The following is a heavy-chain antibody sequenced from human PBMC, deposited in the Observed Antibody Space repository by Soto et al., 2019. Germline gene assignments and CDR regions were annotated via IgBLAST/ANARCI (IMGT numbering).Heavy chain of an antibody. D-gene: IGHD6-13*01. CDR3: ARVGSTLAAGTPDY. V-gene: IGHV3-11*01. CDR2: ISGSGSIT. CDR1: GFTFSDYY. Sequence: GGSLRLSCAASGFTFSDYYMSWFRQAPGKGLEWVSYISGSGSITHDADSVKGRFTISRANAKNSLYLQMNSLRAEDTAIYYCARVGSTLAAGTPDYWGQGTLVTVSS. J-gene: IGHJ4*02.